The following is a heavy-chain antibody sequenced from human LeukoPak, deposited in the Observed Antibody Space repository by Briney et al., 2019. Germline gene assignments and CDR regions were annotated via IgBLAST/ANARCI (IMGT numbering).Heavy chain of an antibody. CDR3: ARDGVFHDSDGYSFDY. CDR2: IYHSGTT. J-gene: IGHJ4*02. V-gene: IGHV4-38-2*02. D-gene: IGHD3-22*01. Sequence: PSETLSLTCAVSNYSITSGYFWCWIRHPPGKGLERIASIYHSGTTYYNPSLRNRFTLFVDTSKNHFSLKLTSLTAADKAVYYCARDGVFHDSDGYSFDYWGQGTLVTVSS. CDR1: NYSITSGYF.